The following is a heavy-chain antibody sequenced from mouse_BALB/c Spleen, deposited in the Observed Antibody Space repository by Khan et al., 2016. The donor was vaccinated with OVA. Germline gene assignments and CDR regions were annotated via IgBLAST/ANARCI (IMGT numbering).Heavy chain of an antibody. Sequence: QVQLQQSGAELAKPGASVKMSCKASGYTFTSYWMHWVKQRPGHGLEWIGYINPSAGYTDYNQKFKDKATLTADKSSSTAYMQLNSLTSEDSAVYYCARDRMDYWGQGTTLTVSS. CDR1: GYTFTSYW. CDR3: ARDRMDY. CDR2: INPSAGYT. V-gene: IGHV1-7*01. J-gene: IGHJ2*01.